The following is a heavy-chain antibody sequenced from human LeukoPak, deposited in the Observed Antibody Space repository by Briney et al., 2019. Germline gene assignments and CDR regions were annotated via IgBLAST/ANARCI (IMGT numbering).Heavy chain of an antibody. V-gene: IGHV3-11*05. CDR2: ISGSGDYT. D-gene: IGHD6-19*01. CDR1: GFTFGDHY. Sequence: GGSLRLSCAASGFTFGDHYMNWIRQAPGRGLEWVSAISGSGDYTNYADSVKGRFTISRDNSKNTLYLQMNSLRAEDTAVYYCAKDRASGSGSYSYRGFDYWGQGTLVTVSS. J-gene: IGHJ4*02. CDR3: AKDRASGSGSYSYRGFDY.